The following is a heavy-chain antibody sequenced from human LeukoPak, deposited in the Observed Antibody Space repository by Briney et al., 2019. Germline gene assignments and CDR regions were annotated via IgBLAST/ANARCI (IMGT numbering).Heavy chain of an antibody. CDR1: GYTFTSYG. D-gene: IGHD6-13*01. CDR2: ISAYNGNT. J-gene: IGHJ4*02. CDR3: ARDNPGIAAAGIIGFDY. V-gene: IGHV1-18*04. Sequence: ASVKVSCKASGYTFTSYGISWVRQAPGQGLEWMGLISAYNGNTNYAQRLQGRVTMTADTSTSTAYMELRSLRSDDTAVYYCARDNPGIAAAGIIGFDYWGQGTLVTVSS.